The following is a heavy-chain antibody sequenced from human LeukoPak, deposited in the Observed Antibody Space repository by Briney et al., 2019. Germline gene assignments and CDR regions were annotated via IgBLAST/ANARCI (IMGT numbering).Heavy chain of an antibody. D-gene: IGHD6-13*01. Sequence: GGSLRLSCAASGFTFSSYAMSWVRQAPGKGLEWVSAISGSGGSTYYADSVKGRFTISRDNSKNTLYLQMNSLRAEDTAVYYCATATGYSSSWYELGLDYWGQGTLVTVSS. CDR2: ISGSGGST. V-gene: IGHV3-23*01. CDR1: GFTFSSYA. CDR3: ATATGYSSSWYELGLDY. J-gene: IGHJ4*02.